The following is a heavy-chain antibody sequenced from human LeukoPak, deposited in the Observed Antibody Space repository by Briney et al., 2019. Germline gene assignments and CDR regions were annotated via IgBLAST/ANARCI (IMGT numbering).Heavy chain of an antibody. CDR2: ISGSGGST. V-gene: IGHV3-23*01. D-gene: IGHD6-13*01. Sequence: PGGSLRLSCAASGFTFSSYAMSWVGQAPGKGLEWVSAISGSGGSTYYADSVKGRFTISRDNSKNTLYLQMNSLRAEDTAVYYCAKDRVGAAAGSYIFDYWGQGTLVTVSS. CDR3: AKDRVGAAAGSYIFDY. J-gene: IGHJ4*02. CDR1: GFTFSSYA.